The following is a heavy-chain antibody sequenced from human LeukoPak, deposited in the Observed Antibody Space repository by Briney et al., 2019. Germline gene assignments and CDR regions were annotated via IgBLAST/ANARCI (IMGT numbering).Heavy chain of an antibody. V-gene: IGHV3-23*01. CDR2: VSGRDTST. CDR1: GFTFSNYA. D-gene: IGHD3-9*01. Sequence: GGSLRLSCAASGFTFSNYAMRWVRQAAGKGLEWVSAVSGRDTSTYYTDSVKGRFTISRDNSKNTLYLQMNSLSAEDTAIYYCAKWGDYDVLTGYYDSDYWGQGTLVTVSS. J-gene: IGHJ4*02. CDR3: AKWGDYDVLTGYYDSDY.